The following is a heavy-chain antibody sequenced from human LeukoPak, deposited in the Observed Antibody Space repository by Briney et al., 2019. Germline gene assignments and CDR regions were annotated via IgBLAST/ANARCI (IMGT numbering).Heavy chain of an antibody. Sequence: ASVKVSCKASGYTFTSYGISWVRQAPGQGLEWMGWISAYNGNTNYAQKLQGRVTMTTDTSTSTAHMELRSLRSDDTAVYYCARDVAWEPQRNWFDPWGQGTLVTVSS. V-gene: IGHV1-18*01. D-gene: IGHD1-26*01. CDR1: GYTFTSYG. CDR3: ARDVAWEPQRNWFDP. J-gene: IGHJ5*02. CDR2: ISAYNGNT.